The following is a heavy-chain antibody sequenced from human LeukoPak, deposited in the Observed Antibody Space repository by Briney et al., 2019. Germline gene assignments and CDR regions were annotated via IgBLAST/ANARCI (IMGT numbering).Heavy chain of an antibody. CDR1: GGSFSGYY. J-gene: IGHJ3*02. CDR3: ARVAGGSMATIRHDAFDI. V-gene: IGHV4-34*01. D-gene: IGHD5-24*01. CDR2: INHSGST. Sequence: NPSETLSLTCAVYGGSFSGYYWSWIRQPPGKGLEWIGEINHSGSTNYNPSLKSRVTISVDTSKNQFSLKLSSVTAADTAVYYCARVAGGSMATIRHDAFDIWGQGTMVTVSS.